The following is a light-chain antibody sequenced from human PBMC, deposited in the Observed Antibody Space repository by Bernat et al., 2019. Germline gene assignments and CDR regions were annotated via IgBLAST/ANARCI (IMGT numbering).Light chain of an antibody. Sequence: QSALTQPVSVSGSPGQSITISCTGTSSDVGSYNLVSWYQQHPGKAPKLMIYEVSKRPSGVSNRFSGSKSGNTASLTISGLQAEDEADYYCCSYAGSRGIVFGTGTKVTVL. CDR1: SSDVGSYNL. CDR2: EVS. J-gene: IGLJ1*01. V-gene: IGLV2-23*02. CDR3: CSYAGSRGIV.